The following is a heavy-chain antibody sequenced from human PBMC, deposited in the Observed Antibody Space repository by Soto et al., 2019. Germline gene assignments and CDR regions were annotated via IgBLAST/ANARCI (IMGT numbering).Heavy chain of an antibody. J-gene: IGHJ4*01. D-gene: IGHD6-6*01. V-gene: IGHV1-18*01. Sequence: QVQLVQSGAEVKKPGASVKVSCKASGYTFTNNGINWVRQAPGQGLEWLGSVSAYNGERRYAQRVQARVIMTTDTSTTTAYMELRSLRSDDTAVYYCSRGTSIPASGDYWGQGTLVTVSS. CDR3: SRGTSIPASGDY. CDR2: VSAYNGER. CDR1: GYTFTNNG.